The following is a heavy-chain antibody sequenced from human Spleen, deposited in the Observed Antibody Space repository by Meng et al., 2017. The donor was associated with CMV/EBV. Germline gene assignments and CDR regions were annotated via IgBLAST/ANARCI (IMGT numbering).Heavy chain of an antibody. CDR2: ISYDGSNK. V-gene: IGHV3-30*19. Sequence: GESLKISCAASGFTFSSSAMHWVRQAPGKGLEWVAVISYDGSNKYYADSVKGRFTISRDNSKNTLYLQMNSLRAEDTAVYYCARDYNAGYSSGCIDYWGQGTLVTVSS. D-gene: IGHD6-19*01. J-gene: IGHJ4*02. CDR3: ARDYNAGYSSGCIDY. CDR1: GFTFSSSA.